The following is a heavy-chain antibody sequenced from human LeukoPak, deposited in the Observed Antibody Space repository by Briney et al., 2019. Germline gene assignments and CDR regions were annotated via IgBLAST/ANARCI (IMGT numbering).Heavy chain of an antibody. J-gene: IGHJ4*02. V-gene: IGHV1-8*01. Sequence: ASVKVSCKASGYTFTSYDINWVRQATGQGLEWMGWMNPNSGNTGYAQKFQGRVTMTRNTSISTAYMELSSLRSDDTAVYYCARCRSARQCPFDYWGQGTLVTVSS. CDR3: ARCRSARQCPFDY. CDR2: MNPNSGNT. D-gene: IGHD6-6*01. CDR1: GYTFTSYD.